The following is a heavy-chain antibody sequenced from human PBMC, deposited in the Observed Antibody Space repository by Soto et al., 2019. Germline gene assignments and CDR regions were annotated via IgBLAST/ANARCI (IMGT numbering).Heavy chain of an antibody. D-gene: IGHD3-3*01. Sequence: PGGSLRLSCAASGFTFSSYAMSWVRQAPGKGLEWVSAISGSGGSTYYADSVKGRLTISRDNSKNTLYLQMNSLRAEDTAVYYCAKDKGFSTYDFWSGPNWFDPWGQGTLVTVSS. CDR2: ISGSGGST. V-gene: IGHV3-23*01. CDR3: AKDKGFSTYDFWSGPNWFDP. J-gene: IGHJ5*02. CDR1: GFTFSSYA.